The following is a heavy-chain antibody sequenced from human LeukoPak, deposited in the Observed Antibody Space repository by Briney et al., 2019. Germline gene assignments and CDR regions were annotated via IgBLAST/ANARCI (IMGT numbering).Heavy chain of an antibody. V-gene: IGHV4-31*11. Sequence: PSETLSLTCAVYGGSFSGYYWSWIRQHPGKGLEWIGFIYYSGSTFYNPSLKSRVTISIDTSKNQFSLKVSSVTAADTAVYYCARVTAVVTQPVDYWGQGTLVTVSS. D-gene: IGHD4-23*01. CDR3: ARVTAVVTQPVDY. CDR2: IYYSGST. CDR1: GGSFSGYY. J-gene: IGHJ4*02.